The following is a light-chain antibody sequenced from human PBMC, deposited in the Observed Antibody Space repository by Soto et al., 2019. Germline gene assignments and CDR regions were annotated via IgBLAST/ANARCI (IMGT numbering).Light chain of an antibody. CDR3: QSYDSSLTTYV. J-gene: IGLJ1*01. CDR1: SSDTGAGYD. V-gene: IGLV1-40*01. Sequence: QSVLTQPPSVSEAPGQRVTISCTGTSSDTGAGYDVHWYQQLPGAAPKLLIYSNAIRPSGVPDRFSASKSGTSASLAITGLRAEDEADYYCQSYDSSLTTYVFGTGTKVTVL. CDR2: SNA.